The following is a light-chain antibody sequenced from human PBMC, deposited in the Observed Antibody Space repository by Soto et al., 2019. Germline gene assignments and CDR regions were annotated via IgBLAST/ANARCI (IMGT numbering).Light chain of an antibody. V-gene: IGKV1-17*01. J-gene: IGKJ5*01. CDR3: LQHNSYPSIT. CDR1: QAIRND. CDR2: AAS. Sequence: MQMTQSPSSLPASVGDRVIITCRASQAIRNDLGWYQQKPGKAPKLLIYAASSLQSGVPSRFSGSGSGTEFTLTISSLQPEDFATYYCLQHNSYPSITFGQGTRLEIK.